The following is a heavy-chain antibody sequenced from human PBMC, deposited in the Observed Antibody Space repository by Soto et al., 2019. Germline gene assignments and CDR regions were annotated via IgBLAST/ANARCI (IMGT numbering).Heavy chain of an antibody. J-gene: IGHJ4*02. Sequence: GGSLRLSCAASGFTFSSYAMSWVRQAPGKGLEWVSTISGSGGGTYYADSVKGRFTISRDNSKNTLYLQMNSLRAEDTAVHYCAKGFYYDSSGSTNFDYWGQGTPVTVSS. V-gene: IGHV3-23*01. CDR3: AKGFYYDSSGSTNFDY. CDR2: ISGSGGGT. CDR1: GFTFSSYA. D-gene: IGHD3-22*01.